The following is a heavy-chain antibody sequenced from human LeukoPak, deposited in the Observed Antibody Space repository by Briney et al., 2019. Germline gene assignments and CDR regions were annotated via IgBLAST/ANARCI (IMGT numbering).Heavy chain of an antibody. J-gene: IGHJ6*02. CDR2: ISYDGSNI. CDR3: ARVGRVVPAATYYYGMDV. CDR1: GFTFSSYA. D-gene: IGHD2-2*01. V-gene: IGHV3-30-3*01. Sequence: GRSLRLSCAASGFTFSSYAMHWVRQAPGKGLEWVAVISYDGSNIYYADSVKGRFTISRDNSKNTLYLQMNSLRAEDTAVYYCARVGRVVPAATYYYGMDVWGQGTTVTVSS.